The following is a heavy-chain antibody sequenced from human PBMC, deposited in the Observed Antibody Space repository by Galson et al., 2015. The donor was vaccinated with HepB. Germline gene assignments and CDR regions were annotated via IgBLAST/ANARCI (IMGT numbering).Heavy chain of an antibody. D-gene: IGHD3-22*01. CDR2: ISYDGSNK. CDR3: VLGGDSSGYYSDYYYYYGMDV. CDR1: GFTFSSYA. V-gene: IGHV3-30*04. Sequence: SLRLSCAASGFTFSSYAMHWVRQAPGKGLEWVAVISYDGSNKYYADSVKGRFTISRDNSKNTLYLQMNSLRAEDTAVYYSVLGGDSSGYYSDYYYYYGMDVWGQGTTVTASS. J-gene: IGHJ6*02.